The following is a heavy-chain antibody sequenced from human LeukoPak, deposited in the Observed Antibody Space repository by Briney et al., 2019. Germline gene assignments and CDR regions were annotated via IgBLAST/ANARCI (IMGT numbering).Heavy chain of an antibody. J-gene: IGHJ4*02. V-gene: IGHV4-39*07. CDR2: IYYSGST. CDR1: GGSISSSSYY. CDR3: ARGRRTSQYYYDSSSYFDY. D-gene: IGHD3-22*01. Sequence: SETLSLTCTVSGGSISSSSYYWGWIRQPPGKGLEWIGSIYYSGSTYYNPSLKSRVTISVDTSKNQFSLKLSSVTAADTAVYYCARGRRTSQYYYDSSSYFDYWGQGTLVTVSS.